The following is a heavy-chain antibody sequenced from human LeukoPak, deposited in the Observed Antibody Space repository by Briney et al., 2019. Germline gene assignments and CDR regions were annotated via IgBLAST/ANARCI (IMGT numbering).Heavy chain of an antibody. CDR2: IYSGGST. J-gene: IGHJ6*02. V-gene: IGHV3-53*01. D-gene: IGHD6-19*01. Sequence: GGSLRLSCAASGFTVSSNYMSWVRQAPGKGLEWVSVIYSGGSTYYADSVKGRFTISRDNSKNTLYLQMNSLRAEDTAVYYCARERPGTAVAGTSYGMDVWGQGTTVTVSS. CDR3: ARERPGTAVAGTSYGMDV. CDR1: GFTVSSNY.